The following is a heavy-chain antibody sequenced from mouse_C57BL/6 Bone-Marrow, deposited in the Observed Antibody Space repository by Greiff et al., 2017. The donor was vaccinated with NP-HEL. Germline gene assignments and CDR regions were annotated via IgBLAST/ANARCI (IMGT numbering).Heavy chain of an antibody. J-gene: IGHJ3*01. D-gene: IGHD2-1*01. V-gene: IGHV1-54*01. CDR2: INPGSGGT. Sequence: QVQLQQSGAELVRPGTSVKVSCKASGYAFTNYLIEWVKQRPGQGLEWIGVINPGSGGTNYNEKFKGKATLTADKSSSTAYMQLSSLTSEDSAVYFCARSEDGTGFAYWGQGTLVTVSA. CDR3: ARSEDGTGFAY. CDR1: GYAFTNYL.